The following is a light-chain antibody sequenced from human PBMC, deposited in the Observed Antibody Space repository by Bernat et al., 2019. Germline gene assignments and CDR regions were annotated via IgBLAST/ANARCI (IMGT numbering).Light chain of an antibody. V-gene: IGLV2-11*01. Sequence: QSALTQPRSVSGSPGQSVTIFCTGTSSDVGGYNFVSWYQQHPGIAPKLIISDVSKRPSGVPDRFSGSKSGDTASLTISGLQAEDEADYYCCSYAGSYTLLFGGGTKLTVL. CDR1: SSDVGGYNF. J-gene: IGLJ2*01. CDR3: CSYAGSYTLL. CDR2: DVS.